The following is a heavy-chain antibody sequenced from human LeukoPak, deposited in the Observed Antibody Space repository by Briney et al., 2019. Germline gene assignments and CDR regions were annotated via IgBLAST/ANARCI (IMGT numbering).Heavy chain of an antibody. D-gene: IGHD4-17*01. CDR3: ARQLYGSDY. V-gene: IGHV4-34*01. Sequence: WETLSLTCDVSGVSFSTYYWSWIGQSPEKGLEGIGDVNHSGYTNYNPSLKGRVTISVDTSENQFSLKLSSVTAADTAVYYCARQLYGSDYWGQGTRVTVSS. CDR2: VNHSGYT. J-gene: IGHJ4*02. CDR1: GVSFSTYY.